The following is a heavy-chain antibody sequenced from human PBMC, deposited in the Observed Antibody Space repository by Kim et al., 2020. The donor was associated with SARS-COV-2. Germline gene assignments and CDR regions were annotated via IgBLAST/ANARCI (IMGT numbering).Heavy chain of an antibody. CDR2: IIPIFGTA. D-gene: IGHD2-15*01. CDR1: GGTFSSYA. J-gene: IGHJ4*02. V-gene: IGHV1-69*13. CDR3: ARGDCSGGSCYYNSYYFDY. Sequence: SVKVSCKASGGTFSSYAISWVRQAPGQGLEWMGGIIPIFGTANYAQKFQGRVTITADESTSTAYMELSSLRSEDTAVYYCARGDCSGGSCYYNSYYFDYWGQGTLVTVSS.